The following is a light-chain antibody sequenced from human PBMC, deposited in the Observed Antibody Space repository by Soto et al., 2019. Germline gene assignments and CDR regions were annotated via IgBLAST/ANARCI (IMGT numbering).Light chain of an antibody. V-gene: IGKV3-15*01. Sequence: EVVMTQSPATLSVSQGERATLSCRASQSVRSHLAWYQQKPGQAPSLLIFGASTRATGVPARFSGSESGTEFTLTISSLQSEDVAVYFCQQYNDWPRTFGGGTKVEIK. J-gene: IGKJ4*01. CDR2: GAS. CDR1: QSVRSH. CDR3: QQYNDWPRT.